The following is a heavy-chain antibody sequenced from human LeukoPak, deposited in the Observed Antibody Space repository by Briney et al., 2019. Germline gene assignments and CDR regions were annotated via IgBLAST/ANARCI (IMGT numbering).Heavy chain of an antibody. D-gene: IGHD6-19*01. CDR2: IKSDGST. CDR3: ARDRDSTGWYERYYFDY. CDR1: GFTFSSYW. J-gene: IGHJ4*02. Sequence: GGSLRLSCAASGFTFSSYWMHWVRQTPGKGLVWVSRIKSDGSTIYADSVKGRFTISRDNARNTLYLQMNSLRVEDTAMYYCARDRDSTGWYERYYFDYWGQGTLVTVSS. V-gene: IGHV3-74*01.